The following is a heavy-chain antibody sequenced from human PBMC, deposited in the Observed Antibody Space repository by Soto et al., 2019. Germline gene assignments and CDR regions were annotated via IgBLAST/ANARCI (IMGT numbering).Heavy chain of an antibody. Sequence: PSESLSPTCTVPGGSISSGGYYWSWIRQHPGKGVEWIGNICYRGSTYYNPSLKSRVTISVDTSKNQFSLKLSSVTAADTAVYYCARDSGYYPYGMDVWGQGTTVTVSS. J-gene: IGHJ6*02. V-gene: IGHV4-31*03. CDR3: ARDSGYYPYGMDV. D-gene: IGHD3-22*01. CDR1: GGSISSGGYY. CDR2: ICYRGST.